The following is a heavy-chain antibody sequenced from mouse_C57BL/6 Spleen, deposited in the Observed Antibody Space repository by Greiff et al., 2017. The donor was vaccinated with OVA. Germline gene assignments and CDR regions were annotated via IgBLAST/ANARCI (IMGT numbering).Heavy chain of an antibody. CDR3: ARRSSYWYVDV. Sequence: EVKLVESGGGLVQPGGSLSLSCAASGFTFTDYYMSWVRQPPGKALEWLGFLSNKAHGYTTEYSASVKGRFTISREKSQSILYLQMDALRADDSATYYCARRSSYWYVDVWGTGTTVTVSS. V-gene: IGHV7-3*01. D-gene: IGHD1-1*01. J-gene: IGHJ1*03. CDR2: LSNKAHGYTT. CDR1: GFTFTDYY.